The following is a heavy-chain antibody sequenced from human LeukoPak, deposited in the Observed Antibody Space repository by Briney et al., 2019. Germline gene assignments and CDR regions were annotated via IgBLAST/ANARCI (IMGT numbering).Heavy chain of an antibody. J-gene: IGHJ5*02. CDR3: APSGSGSYFDNWFDP. V-gene: IGHV3-23*01. CDR2: ISGSGGST. CDR1: GFTFSSYA. D-gene: IGHD3-10*01. Sequence: GGSLRLSCAASGFTFSSYAMSWVRQAPGKGLEWVSAISGSGGSTYYADSVKGRFTISRDNSKNTLYLQMNSLRAEDTALYYCAPSGSGSYFDNWFDPWGQGTLVTVSS.